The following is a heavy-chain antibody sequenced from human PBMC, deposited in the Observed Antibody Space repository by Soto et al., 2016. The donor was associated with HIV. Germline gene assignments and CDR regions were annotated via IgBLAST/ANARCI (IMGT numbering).Heavy chain of an antibody. CDR3: ARLGIAVAGTGDAFDI. D-gene: IGHD6-19*01. Sequence: QVQLVQSGAEVKKPGASVKVSCKASGYTFISYDITWVRQAPGQGPEWMGWISVYNGNTNYAQNLQGRVTMTTDTSTSTAYMELKTLTTDDTAVYYCARLGIAVAGTGDAFDIWAKGQWSPSLQ. CDR2: ISVYNGNT. CDR1: GYTFISYD. J-gene: IGHJ3*02. V-gene: IGHV1-18*01.